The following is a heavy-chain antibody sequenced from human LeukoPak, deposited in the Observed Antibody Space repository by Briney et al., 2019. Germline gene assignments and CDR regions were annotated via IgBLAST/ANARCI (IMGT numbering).Heavy chain of an antibody. CDR3: ARGTPPYCSGGSCYKEYNWFDP. Sequence: GGSLRLSCAASGFTFSSYGMHWVRQAPGKGLEWVSYISSSGSTIYYADSVKGRFTISRDNAKNSLYLQMNSLRAEDTAVYYCARGTPPYCSGGSCYKEYNWFDPWGQGTLVTVSS. CDR1: GFTFSSYG. J-gene: IGHJ5*02. V-gene: IGHV3-48*04. D-gene: IGHD2-15*01. CDR2: ISSSGSTI.